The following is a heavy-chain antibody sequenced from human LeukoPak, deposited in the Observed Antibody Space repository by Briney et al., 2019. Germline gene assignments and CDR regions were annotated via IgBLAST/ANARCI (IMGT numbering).Heavy chain of an antibody. D-gene: IGHD1/OR15-1a*01. J-gene: IGHJ6*03. CDR2: INPNSGGT. CDR3: AREGIVNNNYYYMDV. Sequence: ASVKVSCKASGYTFTGYYMHWVRQAPGQGLEWMGWINPNSGGTNYAQKFQGRVTMTRDTSISTAYMELSRLRSDDTAVYYCAREGIVNNNYYYMDVWGKGTTVTVSS. CDR1: GYTFTGYY. V-gene: IGHV1-2*02.